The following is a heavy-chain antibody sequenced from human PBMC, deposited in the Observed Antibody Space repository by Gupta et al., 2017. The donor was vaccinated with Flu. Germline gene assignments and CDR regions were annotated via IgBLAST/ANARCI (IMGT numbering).Heavy chain of an antibody. CDR3: AKDGSGSDFDY. D-gene: IGHD6-19*01. V-gene: IGHV3-30*18. CDR2: ISYDGSNK. CDR1: GFTFSSYG. Sequence: QVQLVESGGGVVQPGRSLRLSCAASGFTFSSYGMHWVRQAPGKGLEWVAVISYDGSNKYYADSVKGRFTISRDNSKNTLYLQMNSLRAEDTAVYYCAKDGSGSDFDYWGQGNLVTVSS. J-gene: IGHJ4*02.